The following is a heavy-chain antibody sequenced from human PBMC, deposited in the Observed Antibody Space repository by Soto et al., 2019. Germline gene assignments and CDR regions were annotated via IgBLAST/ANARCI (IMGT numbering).Heavy chain of an antibody. CDR2: IIPMFNTT. CDR3: ARVAYDRGSLDY. V-gene: IGHV1-69*01. Sequence: QVQLVQSGAEVKKPGSSVKVSCKASGGNFSTHAISWVRQAPGQGLVWMGGIIPMFNTTISAQKFQGRVTITADESTSTAYMELGRLRSENTAVYYCARVAYDRGSLDYWGQGTLVTVSS. CDR1: GGNFSTHA. D-gene: IGHD3-22*01. J-gene: IGHJ4*02.